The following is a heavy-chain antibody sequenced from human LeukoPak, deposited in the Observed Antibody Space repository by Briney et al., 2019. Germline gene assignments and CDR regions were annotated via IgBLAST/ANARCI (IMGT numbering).Heavy chain of an antibody. CDR3: ARPWSDDGFDI. D-gene: IGHD2-8*02. Sequence: GESLKISCKGSGYSFTSYWIGWVRQMPGKGLEWMGIIYPGDSDTRYSPSFQGQVTISADKSISTAYLQLSSLKAADTAMYYCARPWSDDGFDISGQGTMVTVSS. CDR1: GYSFTSYW. J-gene: IGHJ3*02. V-gene: IGHV5-51*01. CDR2: IYPGDSDT.